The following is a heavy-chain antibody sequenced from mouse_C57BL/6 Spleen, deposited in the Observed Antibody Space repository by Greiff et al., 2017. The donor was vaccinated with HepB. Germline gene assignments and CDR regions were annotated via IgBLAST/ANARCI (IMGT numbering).Heavy chain of an antibody. CDR3: ARGYYGSSYGGYFDY. Sequence: VQLQQPGAELVKPGASVKLSCKASGYTFTSYWMHWVKQRPGQGLEWIGMIHPNSGSTNYNEKFKSKASLTVDKSSSTAYMQLSSLTSEDSAVYYCARGYYGSSYGGYFDYGGQGTTLTVSS. J-gene: IGHJ2*01. V-gene: IGHV1-64*01. CDR1: GYTFTSYW. D-gene: IGHD1-1*01. CDR2: IHPNSGST.